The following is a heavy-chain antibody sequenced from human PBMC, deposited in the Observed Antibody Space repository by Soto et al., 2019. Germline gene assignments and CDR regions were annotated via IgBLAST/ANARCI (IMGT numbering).Heavy chain of an antibody. CDR3: TTLSYRWEPLY. Sequence: LRLSCAASGFTFSNAWMSWVRQAPGKGLEWVGRIKSKTDGGTTDYAAPVKGRFTISRDDSKNTLYLQMNSLKTEDTAVYYCTTLSYRWEPLYWGQGTLVTVSS. CDR1: GFTFSNAW. J-gene: IGHJ4*02. D-gene: IGHD1-26*01. V-gene: IGHV3-15*01. CDR2: IKSKTDGGTT.